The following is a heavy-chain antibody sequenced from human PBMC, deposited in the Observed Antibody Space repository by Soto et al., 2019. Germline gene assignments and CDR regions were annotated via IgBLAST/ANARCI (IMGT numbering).Heavy chain of an antibody. CDR3: ARDRREYSSSSRGNWFDP. J-gene: IGHJ5*02. V-gene: IGHV4-30-4*01. CDR1: GGSISSGDYY. Sequence: SETLSLTCTVSGGSISSGDYYWSWIRQPPGKGLEWIGYIYYSGSTYYNPSLKSRVTISVDTSKNQFSLKLSSVTAADTAVYYCARDRREYSSSSRGNWFDPWGQGTLVPVSS. D-gene: IGHD6-6*01. CDR2: IYYSGST.